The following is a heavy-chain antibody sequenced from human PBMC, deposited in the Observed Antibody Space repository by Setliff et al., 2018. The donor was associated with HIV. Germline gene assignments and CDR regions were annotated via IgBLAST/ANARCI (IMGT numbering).Heavy chain of an antibody. J-gene: IGHJ5*02. CDR2: INPNSGGT. Sequence: ASVKVSCKAYGYTFTAYYMHWVRQAPGQGLEWMGWINPNSGGTNYAQKFQGRVTMTRNTSITTAYMELSSLTSDDTAVYYCARVLAGLNWFDPWGQGTLVTVSS. CDR3: ARVLAGLNWFDP. V-gene: IGHV1-2*02. CDR1: GYTFTAYY. D-gene: IGHD2-15*01.